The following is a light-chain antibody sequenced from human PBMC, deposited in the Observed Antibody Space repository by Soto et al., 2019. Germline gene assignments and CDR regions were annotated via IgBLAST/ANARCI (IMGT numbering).Light chain of an antibody. CDR3: HQYGSSPRT. V-gene: IGKV3-20*01. CDR2: GAS. J-gene: IGKJ1*01. CDR1: QTIKNNY. Sequence: DIVLTQSPGTLSLSPGEGATLSCRASQTIKNNYLAWYRQKPGQAPRLLIYGASNRATGIPDRFSGSGSGADFSLTISRLEPEDVAVYYCHQYGSSPRTFGQGTKVEIK.